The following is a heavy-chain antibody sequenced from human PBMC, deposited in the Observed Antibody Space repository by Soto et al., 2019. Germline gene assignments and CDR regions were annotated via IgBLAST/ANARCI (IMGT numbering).Heavy chain of an antibody. V-gene: IGHV3-33*05. CDR1: GLTFSSYG. CDR2: VSYDGNKK. D-gene: IGHD2-2*01. J-gene: IGHJ4*02. Sequence: QVQLVESGGGVVQPGGSLRLSCAASGLTFSSYGLHWVRQAPGKGLEWVAVVSYDGNKKYYSDSVKGRFTISRDNSRDTLYLQMNSLRAEDTAVYYCALFNGAYCSFTSCSAGTLSDYWGQGTLVTVSS. CDR3: ALFNGAYCSFTSCSAGTLSDY.